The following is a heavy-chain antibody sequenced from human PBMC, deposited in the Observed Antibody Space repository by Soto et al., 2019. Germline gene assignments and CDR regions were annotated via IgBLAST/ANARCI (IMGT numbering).Heavy chain of an antibody. CDR1: AGSISGYY. CDR3: AKVGRIATAGTWFDP. D-gene: IGHD6-13*01. V-gene: IGHV4-59*01. Sequence: QVQLQESGPGLVRPSETLSLTCTVSAGSISGYYWTWIRQPPGKELELIAYIFYDGSAYYNPSLKSRVTISIDTSRNEFSLKVNSVTPADTAVYYCAKVGRIATAGTWFDPWGQGRLVIVSS. CDR2: IFYDGSA. J-gene: IGHJ5*02.